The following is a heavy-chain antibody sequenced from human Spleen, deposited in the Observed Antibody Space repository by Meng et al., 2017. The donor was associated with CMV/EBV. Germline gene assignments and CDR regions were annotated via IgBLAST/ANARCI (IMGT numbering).Heavy chain of an antibody. Sequence: GESLKISCAASGLTFSSYWMSWLRQAPGKGLGWVVNIKQDGSEKYYVDSVKGRFTISRDNAKNSLYLQMNSLRAEETAVYYCARDFRRGDYGAGYWGQGTLVTVSS. CDR1: GLTFSSYW. CDR2: IKQDGSEK. CDR3: ARDFRRGDYGAGY. D-gene: IGHD4-17*01. J-gene: IGHJ4*02. V-gene: IGHV3-7*01.